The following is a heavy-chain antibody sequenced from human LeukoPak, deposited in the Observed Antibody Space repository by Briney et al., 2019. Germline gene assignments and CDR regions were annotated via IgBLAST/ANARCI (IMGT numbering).Heavy chain of an antibody. CDR3: ARAPYYDILTGSYYFDY. CDR1: GYSISSGYY. CDR2: IYHSGST. J-gene: IGHJ4*02. Sequence: PSETLSLTCTVSGYSISSGYYWGWIRQPPGKGLEWIGSIYHSGSTYYNPSLKSRVTISVDTSKNQFSLKLSSVTAADTAVYYCARAPYYDILTGSYYFDYWGQGTLVTVSS. D-gene: IGHD3-9*01. V-gene: IGHV4-38-2*02.